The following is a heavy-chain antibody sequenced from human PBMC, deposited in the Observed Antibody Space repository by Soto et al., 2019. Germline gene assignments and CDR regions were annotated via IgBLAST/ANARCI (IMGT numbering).Heavy chain of an antibody. CDR2: INHSGST. V-gene: IGHV4-34*01. Sequence: SETLSLTCAVYGGSFSGYYWSWIRQPPGKGLEWIGEINHSGSTNYNPSLKSRVTISVDTSKNQFSLKLSSVTAADTAVYYCARGPPYYDILTQFDPWGQGTLVTVSS. CDR1: GGSFSGYY. CDR3: ARGPPYYDILTQFDP. D-gene: IGHD3-9*01. J-gene: IGHJ5*02.